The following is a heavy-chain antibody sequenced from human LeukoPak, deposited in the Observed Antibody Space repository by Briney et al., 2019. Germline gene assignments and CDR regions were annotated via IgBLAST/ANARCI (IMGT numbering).Heavy chain of an antibody. CDR1: GGSISSYY. CDR3: ARAEYYFDY. J-gene: IGHJ4*02. Sequence: SETLSLTCTVSGGSISSYYWSWFRQPPGKGLEWIGYIYYSGSTNYNPSLKSRVTISVDTSKNQFSLKLSSVTAADTAVYYCARAEYYFDYWGQGTLVTVSS. CDR2: IYYSGST. V-gene: IGHV4-59*01.